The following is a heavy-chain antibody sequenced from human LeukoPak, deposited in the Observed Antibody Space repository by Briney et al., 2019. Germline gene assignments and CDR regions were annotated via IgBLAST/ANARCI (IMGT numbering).Heavy chain of an antibody. CDR1: GGSISSSSYY. J-gene: IGHJ4*02. CDR2: IYHSGST. Sequence: SETLSLTCTVSGGSISSSSYYWGWIRQPPGKGLEWIGSIYHSGSTYYNPSLKSRITISVDTSKNQFSLKLSSVTAADTAVYYCASGIDIVVVPAATSVDYWGQGTLVTVSS. D-gene: IGHD2-2*01. CDR3: ASGIDIVVVPAATSVDY. V-gene: IGHV4-39*07.